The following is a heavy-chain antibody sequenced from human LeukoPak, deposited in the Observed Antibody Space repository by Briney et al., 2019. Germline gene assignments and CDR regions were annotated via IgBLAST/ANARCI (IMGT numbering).Heavy chain of an antibody. CDR3: ARQSLRSTAMVFGY. J-gene: IGHJ4*02. CDR2: IYYSGST. D-gene: IGHD5-18*01. V-gene: IGHV4-59*08. CDR1: GGSISSYY. Sequence: SETLSLTCTVSGGSISSYYWSWIRQPPGKGLEWIGYIYYSGSTNYNPSLKSRVTISVDTSKNQFSLKLSSVTAADTAVYYCARQSLRSTAMVFGYWGQGTLVTVSS.